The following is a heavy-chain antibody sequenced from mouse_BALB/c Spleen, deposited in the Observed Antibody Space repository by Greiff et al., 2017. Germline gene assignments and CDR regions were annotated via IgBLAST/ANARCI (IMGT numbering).Heavy chain of an antibody. J-gene: IGHJ3*01. CDR1: GYTFTNYW. V-gene: IGHV1-63*02. D-gene: IGHD2-14*01. CDR2: IYPGGGYT. Sequence: QAQLQQSGAELVRPGTSVKISCKASGYTFTNYWLGWVKQRPGHGLEWIGDIYPGGGYTNYNEKFKGKATLTADTSSSTAYMQLSSLTSEDSAVYFCARAYYRYDRFAYWGQGTLVTVSA. CDR3: ARAYYRYDRFAY.